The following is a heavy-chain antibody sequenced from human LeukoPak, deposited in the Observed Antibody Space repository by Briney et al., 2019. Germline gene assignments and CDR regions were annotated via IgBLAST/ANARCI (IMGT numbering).Heavy chain of an antibody. D-gene: IGHD5-24*01. CDR1: GFTVSNNY. Sequence: GGSLRLSCAASGFTVSNNYMSWVRQAPGKGLEWVSFIKSGDITYYADSVKGRFTISRDNSKNTLYLQMNSLRAEDTAVYYCATPTIGTDYYYYGMDVWGQGTTVTVSS. CDR2: IKSGDIT. CDR3: ATPTIGTDYYYYGMDV. V-gene: IGHV3-53*05. J-gene: IGHJ6*02.